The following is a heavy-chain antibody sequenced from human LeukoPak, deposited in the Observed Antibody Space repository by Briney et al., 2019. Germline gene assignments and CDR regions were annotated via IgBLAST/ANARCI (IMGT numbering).Heavy chain of an antibody. CDR3: ARDPYCSSTSCYTAHDAFDI. V-gene: IGHV3-48*02. Sequence: GGSLRLSCAASGFTFSSYRMNWVRQAPGRGLEWVSYISSGSTTIYYADSVKGRFTISRDNAKNSLYLQMNSLRDEDTAVYYCARDPYCSSTSCYTAHDAFDIWGQGTMVTVSS. D-gene: IGHD2-2*02. CDR2: ISSGSTTI. CDR1: GFTFSSYR. J-gene: IGHJ3*02.